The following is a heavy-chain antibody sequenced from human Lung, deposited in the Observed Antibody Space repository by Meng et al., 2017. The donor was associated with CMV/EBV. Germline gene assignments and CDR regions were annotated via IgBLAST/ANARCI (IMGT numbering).Heavy chain of an antibody. Sequence: EXXTISCTVSGGSISSSSYYWGWIRQPPGKGLEWIGSIYYSGSTYYNPSLKSRVTISVDTSKNQFSLKLSSVTAADTAVYYCAREDYRSLYFDYWGQGTLVTVSS. CDR2: IYYSGST. D-gene: IGHD3-16*02. CDR3: AREDYRSLYFDY. J-gene: IGHJ4*02. V-gene: IGHV4-39*02. CDR1: GGSISSSSYY.